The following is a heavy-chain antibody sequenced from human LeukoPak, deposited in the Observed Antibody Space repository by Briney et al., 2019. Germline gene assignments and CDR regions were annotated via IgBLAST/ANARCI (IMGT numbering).Heavy chain of an antibody. CDR1: EFTFSDYY. CDR2: ISGSGGST. CDR3: AKDPMYCSSTSCLAYYFDY. D-gene: IGHD2-2*01. V-gene: IGHV3-23*01. J-gene: IGHJ4*02. Sequence: GGSLRLFCAASEFTFSDYYMTWIRQAPGKGLEWVSAISGSGGSTYYADSVKGRLTISRDNSKNTLYLQMNSLRAEDTAVYYCAKDPMYCSSTSCLAYYFDYWGQGTLVTVSS.